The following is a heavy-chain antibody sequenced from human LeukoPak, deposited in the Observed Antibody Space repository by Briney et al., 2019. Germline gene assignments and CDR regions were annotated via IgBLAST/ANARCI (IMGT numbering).Heavy chain of an antibody. CDR3: ARWINWGEGYYYYYMDV. D-gene: IGHD7-27*01. CDR2: IKWNGGST. V-gene: IGHV3-20*04. CDR1: GFTFDDHG. Sequence: GGSLRLSCAASGFTFDDHGMSWVRQAPGKGLEWVSGIKWNGGSTGYEDTVKGRFTISRDNAKNSLYLQMNSLRAEDTAVYYCARWINWGEGYYYYYMDVWGKGTTVTVSS. J-gene: IGHJ6*03.